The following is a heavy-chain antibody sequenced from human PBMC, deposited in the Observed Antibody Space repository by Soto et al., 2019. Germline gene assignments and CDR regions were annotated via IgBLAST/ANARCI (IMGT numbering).Heavy chain of an antibody. CDR3: ARIGLHLCDLSRNWYDP. Sequence: PSETLSLTCAVYGGSFSGYYWTWIRQSPGKGLEWIGEINHSGNTNYNPSLKSRLTISLDTSNNLLSLRLTSVTAADTAVYYCARIGLHLCDLSRNWYDPRGRGTLVTVSS. J-gene: IGHJ5*02. V-gene: IGHV4-34*01. CDR2: INHSGNT. D-gene: IGHD3-16*01. CDR1: GGSFSGYY.